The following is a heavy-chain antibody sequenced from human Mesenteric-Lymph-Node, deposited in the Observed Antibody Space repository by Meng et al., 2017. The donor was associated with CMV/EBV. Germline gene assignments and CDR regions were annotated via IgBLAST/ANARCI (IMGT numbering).Heavy chain of an antibody. J-gene: IGHJ4*02. CDR3: ARGNTMVRGVFDY. V-gene: IGHV4-4*02. CDR2: IYHSGST. CDR1: CGSISSSNW. Sequence: AVSCGSISSSNWWSWVRQPPGKGLEWIGEIYHSGSTNYNPSLKSRVTISVDKSKNQFSLKLSSVTAADTAVYYCARGNTMVRGVFDYWGQGTLVTVSS. D-gene: IGHD3-10*01.